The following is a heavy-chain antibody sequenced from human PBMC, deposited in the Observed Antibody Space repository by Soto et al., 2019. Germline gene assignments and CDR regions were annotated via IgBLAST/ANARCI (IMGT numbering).Heavy chain of an antibody. CDR1: GFTFSSYG. Sequence: PGGSLRLSCAASGFTFSSYGMHWVRQAPGKGLEWVAVIWYDGSNKYYADAVKGRFTISRDNSKNTLYLQMNSLRAEDTAVYYCARGGYSYGYFDSWGQGTLVTVSS. D-gene: IGHD5-18*01. CDR2: IWYDGSNK. CDR3: ARGGYSYGYFDS. J-gene: IGHJ4*01. V-gene: IGHV3-33*01.